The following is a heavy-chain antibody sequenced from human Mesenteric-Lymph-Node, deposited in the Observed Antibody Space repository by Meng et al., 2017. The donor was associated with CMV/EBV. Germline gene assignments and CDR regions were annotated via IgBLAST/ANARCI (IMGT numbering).Heavy chain of an antibody. V-gene: IGHV1-2*02. Sequence: ASVKVSCKASGYIFTAYYMHWVRQAPGQGLEWMGWINPNSGGTNYAQRFQGRVTMTRDTSIRTAYMELSTLRPDDTAVYYCARIVGVTSTRQEIDYWGQGTLVTVSS. D-gene: IGHD1-26*01. J-gene: IGHJ4*01. CDR1: GYIFTAYY. CDR2: INPNSGGT. CDR3: ARIVGVTSTRQEIDY.